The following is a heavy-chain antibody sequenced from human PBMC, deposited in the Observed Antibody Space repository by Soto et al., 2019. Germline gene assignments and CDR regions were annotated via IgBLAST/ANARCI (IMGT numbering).Heavy chain of an antibody. Sequence: QVQLVESGGGVVQPGRSLRLSCAASGFTFSSNAMHWVRQAPGKGLEWVAGISYDGKNKYYADSMKGRFTISRDNSKNTLDLQMHSLRIEDTAVYYCARLRGSYSWYFDYWGQGTLVTVSS. CDR3: ARLRGSYSWYFDY. CDR2: ISYDGKNK. CDR1: GFTFSSNA. D-gene: IGHD1-26*01. V-gene: IGHV3-30*04. J-gene: IGHJ4*02.